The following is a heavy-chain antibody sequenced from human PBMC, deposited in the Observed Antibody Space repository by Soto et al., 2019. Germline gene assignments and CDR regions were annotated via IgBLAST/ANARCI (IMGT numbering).Heavy chain of an antibody. J-gene: IGHJ6*02. CDR2: ISSSGSTI. Sequence: AESLRLSCAASGSTFSNYYMSWIRQAGEKGVEWVSYISSSGSTIYYADSVKGRFTISRDNAKNSLYLQMNSLTDADTAVYYCARFVGEINCMDVWGQGTTVTVSS. V-gene: IGHV3-11*01. D-gene: IGHD3-10*01. CDR3: ARFVGEINCMDV. CDR1: GSTFSNYY.